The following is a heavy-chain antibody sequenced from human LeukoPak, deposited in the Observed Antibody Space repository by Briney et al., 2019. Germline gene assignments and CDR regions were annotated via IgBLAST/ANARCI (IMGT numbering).Heavy chain of an antibody. CDR1: GDSVSSFY. CDR2: INTRGST. D-gene: IGHD2/OR15-2a*01. CDR3: ARTTLIPPNVGSYYYYYYMDV. Sequence: SETLSLTCTVSGDSVSSFYWSWIRQPAGKGLEWIGRINTRGSTNYNPSLKSRVTISVDMSKNQFSLKLSSVTAADTALYYCARTTLIPPNVGSYYYYYYMDVWGKGTTVTISS. V-gene: IGHV4-4*07. J-gene: IGHJ6*03.